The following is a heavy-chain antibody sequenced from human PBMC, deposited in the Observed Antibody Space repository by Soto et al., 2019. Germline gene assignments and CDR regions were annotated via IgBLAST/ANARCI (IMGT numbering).Heavy chain of an antibody. Sequence: GGSLRLSCAACGFTFSDYYMSWIRQAPGKGLEWVSYISSSGSTIYYADSVKGRFTISRDNAKNSLYLQMNSLRAEDTAVYYRARRYIVGYSSPFDPWGQGTLVTVSS. CDR3: ARRYIVGYSSPFDP. CDR1: GFTFSDYY. CDR2: ISSSGSTI. V-gene: IGHV3-11*01. J-gene: IGHJ5*02. D-gene: IGHD6-13*01.